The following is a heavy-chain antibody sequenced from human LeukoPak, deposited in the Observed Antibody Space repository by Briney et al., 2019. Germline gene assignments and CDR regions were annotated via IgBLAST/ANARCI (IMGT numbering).Heavy chain of an antibody. CDR3: ARDAVDTAMPDAFDI. D-gene: IGHD5-18*01. CDR2: ISGYNGNT. CDR1: GYTFTSYG. J-gene: IGHJ3*02. Sequence: ASVKVSCKASGYTFTSYGISWVRQAPGQGLEWMGWISGYNGNTNSAQKVQGRVTMTTDTSTSTAYMELRSLRSDDTAVYYCARDAVDTAMPDAFDIWGQGTMVTVSS. V-gene: IGHV1-18*01.